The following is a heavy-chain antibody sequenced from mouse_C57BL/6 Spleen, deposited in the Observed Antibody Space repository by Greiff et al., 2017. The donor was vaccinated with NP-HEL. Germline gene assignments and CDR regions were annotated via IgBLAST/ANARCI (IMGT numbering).Heavy chain of an antibody. CDR1: GYSFTGYY. J-gene: IGHJ2*01. CDR3: ASPRYDAFDY. CDR2: INPSTGGT. D-gene: IGHD2-3*01. V-gene: IGHV1-42*01. Sequence: VQLQQPGPELVKPGASVKISCKASGYSFTGYYMNWVKQSPEKSLEWIGEINPSTGGTTYNQKFKAKATLTVDKSSSTAYMQLKSLTSEDSAVYYCASPRYDAFDYWGQGTTLTVSS.